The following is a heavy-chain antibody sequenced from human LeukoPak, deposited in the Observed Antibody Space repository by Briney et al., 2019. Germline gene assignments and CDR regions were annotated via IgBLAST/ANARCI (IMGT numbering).Heavy chain of an antibody. D-gene: IGHD6-13*01. J-gene: IGHJ4*02. V-gene: IGHV1-46*01. CDR1: GYTFTSYY. Sequence: ASVKVSCKASGYTFTSYYMHWVRQAPGQGLEWMGIINPSGGSTSYAQKFQGRVTMTRDTSKNQFSLKLSSVTAADTAVYYCARELGLAAAGRGLVYFDYWGQGTLVTVSS. CDR3: ARELGLAAAGRGLVYFDY. CDR2: INPSGGST.